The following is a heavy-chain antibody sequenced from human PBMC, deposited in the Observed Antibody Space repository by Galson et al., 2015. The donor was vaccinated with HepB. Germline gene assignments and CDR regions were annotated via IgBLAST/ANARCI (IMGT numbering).Heavy chain of an antibody. CDR2: VGWNGDTT. Sequence: SLRLSCATSGFTFDDYTMHWVRQAPGKGLEWVSLVGWNGDTTYYTDSVEGRFTISRDNSRNSLYLQMNSLRSEDTALYYCAKDLGIGYYYGMDVWGQGTTVTVSS. CDR1: GFTFDDYT. CDR3: AKDLGIGYYYGMDV. J-gene: IGHJ6*02. D-gene: IGHD3-16*01. V-gene: IGHV3-43*01.